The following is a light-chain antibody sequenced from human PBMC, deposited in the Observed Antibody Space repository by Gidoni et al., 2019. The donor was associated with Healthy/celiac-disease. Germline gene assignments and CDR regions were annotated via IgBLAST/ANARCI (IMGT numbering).Light chain of an antibody. CDR2: GAS. CDR1: QSVSSN. CDR3: QQYTNWPPWT. Sequence: EIVMTQSPATLSVSPGERATLSCRASQSVSSNLAWYQQKPGQAPSLLIYGASTSATGIQARFSVSTSGTDVTLTISILQSEDFAVYYCQQYTNWPPWTFGQGTKVEIK. J-gene: IGKJ1*01. V-gene: IGKV3-15*01.